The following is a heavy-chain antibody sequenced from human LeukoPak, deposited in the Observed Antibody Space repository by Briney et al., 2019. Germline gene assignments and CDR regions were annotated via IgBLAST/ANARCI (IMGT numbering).Heavy chain of an antibody. V-gene: IGHV4-61*02. D-gene: IGHD2-21*01. CDR3: AREPRCGGDCYPDAFDI. J-gene: IGHJ3*02. CDR1: GGSISSGSYY. Sequence: SQTLSLTCTVSGGSISSGSYYWSWIRQPAGKGPEWIGRIYTSGSTNYNPSLKSRVTISVDTSKNQFSLKLSSVTAADTAVYYCAREPRCGGDCYPDAFDIWGQGTMVTVSS. CDR2: IYTSGST.